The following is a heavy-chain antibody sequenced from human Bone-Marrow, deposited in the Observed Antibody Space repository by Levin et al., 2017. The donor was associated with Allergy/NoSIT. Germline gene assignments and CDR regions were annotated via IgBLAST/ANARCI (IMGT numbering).Heavy chain of an antibody. D-gene: IGHD3-22*01. CDR1: GFTFRVYA. J-gene: IGHJ4*02. V-gene: IGHV3-23*01. CDR2: ISGSNGST. CDR3: AKDPIGSSVVVPTRLYYFDR. Sequence: GGSLRLSCAGSGFTFRVYAMSWVRRAPGKGLEWVSSISGSNGSTYYADSVKGRFTISRDNSKKILYLQLNSLRAEDTALYYCAKDPIGSSVVVPTRLYYFDRWGQGTQVTVSS.